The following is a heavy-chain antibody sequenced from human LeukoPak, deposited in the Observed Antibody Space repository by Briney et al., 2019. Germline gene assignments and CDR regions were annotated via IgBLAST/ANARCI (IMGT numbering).Heavy chain of an antibody. CDR2: IYYSGST. CDR3: ARSRQIQLWLEFDY. Sequence: SETLSLTCTVSGGSISSSSYYWRWIRQPPGKGLEWIGYIYYSGSTNYNPSLKSRVTISVDTSKNQFSLKLSSVTAADTAVYYCARSRQIQLWLEFDYWGQGTLVTVSS. CDR1: GGSISSSSYY. D-gene: IGHD5-18*01. V-gene: IGHV4-61*01. J-gene: IGHJ4*02.